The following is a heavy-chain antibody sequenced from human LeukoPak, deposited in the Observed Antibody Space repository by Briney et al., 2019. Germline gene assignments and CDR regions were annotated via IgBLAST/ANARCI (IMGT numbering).Heavy chain of an antibody. V-gene: IGHV1-2*02. J-gene: IGHJ4*02. CDR1: GYTFTGYY. CDR3: ARLPLGSSSSEVGY. CDR2: INPNSGGT. Sequence: ASVKVSCMASGYTFTGYYMHWVRQAPGQGLEWMGWINPNSGGTNYAQKFQGRATMTRDTSISTAYMELSRLRSDDTAVYYCARLPLGSSSSEVGYWGQGTLVTVSS. D-gene: IGHD6-6*01.